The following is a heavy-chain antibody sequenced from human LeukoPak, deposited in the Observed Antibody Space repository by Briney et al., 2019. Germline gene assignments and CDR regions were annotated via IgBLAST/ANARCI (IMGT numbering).Heavy chain of an antibody. D-gene: IGHD3-3*01. V-gene: IGHV1-24*01. CDR3: ATGSITIFGVARDY. J-gene: IGHJ4*02. CDR2: FDPEDGET. CDR1: GYTLTELS. Sequence: ASVKVSCKVSGYTLTELSMHWVRQAPGKGLEWMGGFDPEDGETIYAQKFQGRVTMTEDTSTDTAYMELSSLRSEGTAVYYCATGSITIFGVARDYWGQGTLVTVSS.